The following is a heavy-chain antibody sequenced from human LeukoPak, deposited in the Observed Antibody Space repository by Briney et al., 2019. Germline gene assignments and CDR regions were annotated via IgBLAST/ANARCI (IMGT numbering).Heavy chain of an antibody. CDR3: AKDPPYGDYGRYYFDY. J-gene: IGHJ4*02. CDR2: ISGSGGST. V-gene: IGHV3-23*01. Sequence: TGGSLRLSCAASGFTFSSYAMSWVRQAPGKGLEWVSAISGSGGSTYYADSVKGRFTISRDNSKNTLYLQMNSLRAEDTAVYYCAKDPPYGDYGRYYFDYWGQGTLVTVSS. CDR1: GFTFSSYA. D-gene: IGHD4-17*01.